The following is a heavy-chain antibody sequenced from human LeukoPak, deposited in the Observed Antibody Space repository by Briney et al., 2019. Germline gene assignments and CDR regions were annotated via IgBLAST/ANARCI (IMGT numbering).Heavy chain of an antibody. D-gene: IGHD6-19*01. V-gene: IGHV4-59*12. J-gene: IGHJ4*02. Sequence: SETLSLTCTVSGGSISSYYWSWIRQPPGKGLEWIGYIYYSGSTNYNPSLKSRVTISVDTSKNQFSLQLNYVTPEDTAVYYCARNTGWIDYWAQGTLVTVSS. CDR2: IYYSGST. CDR1: GGSISSYY. CDR3: ARNTGWIDY.